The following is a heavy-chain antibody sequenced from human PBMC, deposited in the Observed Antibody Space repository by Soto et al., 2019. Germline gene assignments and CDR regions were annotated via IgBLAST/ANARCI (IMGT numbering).Heavy chain of an antibody. D-gene: IGHD3-10*01. Sequence: GGSLRLSCAASGLTFSSYAMSWVRQAPGKGLEWVLAICGSGGSTYYADCVKGRLTISRDNSKNTLYLQMNSLRAEDTAVYYCAKLGLGSGSYVDYWGQGTLVTVSS. CDR2: ICGSGGST. CDR3: AKLGLGSGSYVDY. V-gene: IGHV3-23*01. J-gene: IGHJ4*02. CDR1: GLTFSSYA.